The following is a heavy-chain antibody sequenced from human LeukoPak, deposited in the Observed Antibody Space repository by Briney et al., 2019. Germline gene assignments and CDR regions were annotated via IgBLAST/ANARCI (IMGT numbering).Heavy chain of an antibody. J-gene: IGHJ4*02. CDR1: GFTFSSYW. D-gene: IGHD2-15*01. CDR3: ARSSGYCSGGSCFPFDY. V-gene: IGHV3-7*04. Sequence: PGGSLRLSCAASGFTFSSYWMTWVRQAPGKGLEWVANIKQDGSEKYYVDSVKGRFTISRDNAKNSLYLQMNSLRAEDTAVYYCARSSGYCSGGSCFPFDYWGQGILVTASS. CDR2: IKQDGSEK.